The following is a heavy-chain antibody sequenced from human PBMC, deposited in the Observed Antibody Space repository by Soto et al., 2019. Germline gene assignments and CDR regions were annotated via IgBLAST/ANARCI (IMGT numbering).Heavy chain of an antibody. Sequence: PETLSLTCAVYGVSFSGYYWCWIRQPPGKGLEWIGEINHSGSTNYNPSLKSRVTISVDTSKNQFSLKLSSVTAADTAVYYCARGRLLWFGELLGYYGMDVWGQGTTVT. CDR2: INHSGST. V-gene: IGHV4-34*01. CDR3: ARGRLLWFGELLGYYGMDV. D-gene: IGHD3-10*01. J-gene: IGHJ6*02. CDR1: GVSFSGYY.